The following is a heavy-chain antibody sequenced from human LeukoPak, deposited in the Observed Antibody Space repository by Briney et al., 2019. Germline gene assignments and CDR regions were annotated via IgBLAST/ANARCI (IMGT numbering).Heavy chain of an antibody. Sequence: KPSETLSLTCAVSGYSISSGYYGGWIRQPPGKGLEWIGSIYHSGSTYYNPSLKSRVTISVDTSKNQFSPKLCSVTAADTAVYYCARGEVVVVPAAIRFDPWGQGTLVTVSS. V-gene: IGHV4-38-2*01. D-gene: IGHD2-2*01. CDR2: IYHSGST. CDR3: ARGEVVVVPAAIRFDP. J-gene: IGHJ5*02. CDR1: GYSISSGYY.